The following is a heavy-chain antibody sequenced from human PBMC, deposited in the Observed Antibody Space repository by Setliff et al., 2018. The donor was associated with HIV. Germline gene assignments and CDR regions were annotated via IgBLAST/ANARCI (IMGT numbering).Heavy chain of an antibody. CDR1: GGSTSSSSYY. V-gene: IGHV4-39*01. J-gene: IGHJ5*02. D-gene: IGHD6-19*01. CDR3: ARRTYGSGRFDP. Sequence: PSETLSLTCTVSGGSTSSSSYYWAWVRQPPGKGPEWIGSVYYSGSTHYNPSLKSRVTISVDTSKNQFSLQLSPVTAADTAVYYCARRTYGSGRFDPLGQGTLVTVSS. CDR2: VYYSGST.